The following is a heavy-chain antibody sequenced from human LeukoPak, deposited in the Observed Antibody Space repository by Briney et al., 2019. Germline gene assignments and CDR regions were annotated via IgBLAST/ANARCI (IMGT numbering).Heavy chain of an antibody. CDR3: ARRWAYCAGDCYSGAFDI. D-gene: IGHD2-21*02. V-gene: IGHV4-59*08. J-gene: IGHJ3*02. CDR1: GGSISSYY. CDR2: IYYSGST. Sequence: SETLSLTCTVSGGSISSYYWSWIRQPPGKGLEWIGYIYYSGSTNYNPSLKSRVTISVDTSKNQFSLKLSSVTAADTAVYYCARRWAYCAGDCYSGAFDIWGQGTMVTVSS.